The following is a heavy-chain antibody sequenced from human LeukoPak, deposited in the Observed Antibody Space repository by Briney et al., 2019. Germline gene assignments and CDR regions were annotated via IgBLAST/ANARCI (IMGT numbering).Heavy chain of an antibody. V-gene: IGHV4-4*07. CDR1: GGSISSHY. CDR3: ARGPTHSSGAYFDY. CDR2: IYNSGST. D-gene: IGHD6-19*01. J-gene: IGHJ4*02. Sequence: PSETLSLTCTVSGGSISSHYWSWIRQPAGKGLEWIGRIYNSGSTNYNPSLKSRLTMSVDTSKNQFSLNLNSVIAADTALYYCARGPTHSSGAYFDYWGQGILVTVSS.